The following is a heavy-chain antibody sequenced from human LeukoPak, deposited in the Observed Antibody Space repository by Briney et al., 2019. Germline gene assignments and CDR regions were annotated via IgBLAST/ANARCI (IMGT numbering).Heavy chain of an antibody. J-gene: IGHJ4*02. CDR3: ARVVVVPAVVDY. D-gene: IGHD2-2*01. Sequence: SRTLSLTCTISGGSISSGNYYWSWIRQHPGKGLEWIGYIYYSGSTYYNPSLKSRVTISVDTSKNQFSLKLSSVTAADTAVYYCARVVVVPAVVDYWGQGTLVTVSS. CDR1: GGSISSGNYY. V-gene: IGHV4-30-4*01. CDR2: IYYSGST.